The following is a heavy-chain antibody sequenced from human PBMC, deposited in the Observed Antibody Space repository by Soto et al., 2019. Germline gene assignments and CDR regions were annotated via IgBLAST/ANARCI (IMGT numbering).Heavy chain of an antibody. CDR1: GFTFTSYA. CDR3: ARVPPWANSAGDYYIQHYDS. D-gene: IGHD3-10*01. Sequence: GASVKVSCKSSGFTFTSYAIHWLRQAPGQRPQWMGWINGGSGNTKYSPDFQGRVTFTRDTFATTAYLELSSLRYEDTAVYYCARVPPWANSAGDYYIQHYDSWGQGTPVTVSS. V-gene: IGHV1-3*01. CDR2: INGGSGNT. J-gene: IGHJ4*02.